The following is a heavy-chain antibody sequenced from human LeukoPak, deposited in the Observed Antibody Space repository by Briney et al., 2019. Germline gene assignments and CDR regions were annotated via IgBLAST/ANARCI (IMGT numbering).Heavy chain of an antibody. V-gene: IGHV4-59*01. CDR3: ASHRWGLEYYYDSSGYYGLGRYNWFDP. Sequence: SETLSLTCTVSGGSISSYYWSWIRQPPGKGLEWIGYIYYSGSTNYNPSLKSRVTISVDTSKNQFSLKLSSVTAADTAVYYCASHRWGLEYYYDSSGYYGLGRYNWFDPWGQGTLVTVSS. CDR1: GGSISSYY. CDR2: IYYSGST. D-gene: IGHD3-22*01. J-gene: IGHJ5*02.